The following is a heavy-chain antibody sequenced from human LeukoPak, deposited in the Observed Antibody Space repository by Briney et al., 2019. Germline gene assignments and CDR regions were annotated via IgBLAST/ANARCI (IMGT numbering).Heavy chain of an antibody. CDR1: GFIFSSYG. Sequence: GGSLRLSCAASGFIFSSYGMHWVRQAPGKGLEWVAFIRYDGSNKYYADSVKGRFTISRDNSKNTLYLQMNSLRPEDTAVYYCAATGYSYVSPNRDYWGQGTLVTVSS. D-gene: IGHD5-18*01. CDR3: AATGYSYVSPNRDY. CDR2: IRYDGSNK. V-gene: IGHV3-30*02. J-gene: IGHJ4*01.